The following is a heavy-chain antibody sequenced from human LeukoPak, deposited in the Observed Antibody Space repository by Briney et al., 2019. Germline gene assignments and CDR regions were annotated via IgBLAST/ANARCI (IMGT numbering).Heavy chain of an antibody. CDR2: ISSSSSYI. V-gene: IGHV3-21*01. CDR1: GFTFSAYG. Sequence: PGGSLRLSCAASGFTFSAYGMSWVRQAPGQGLEWVSSISSSSSYIYYADSVKGRFTISRDNAKNSLYLQMNSLRAEDTAVYYCARYRTTNYYYYYMDVWGKGTTVTISS. J-gene: IGHJ6*03. D-gene: IGHD1-14*01. CDR3: ARYRTTNYYYYYMDV.